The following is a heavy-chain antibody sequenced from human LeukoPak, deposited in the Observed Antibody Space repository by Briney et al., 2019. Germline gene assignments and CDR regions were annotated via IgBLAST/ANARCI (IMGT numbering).Heavy chain of an antibody. J-gene: IGHJ5*02. V-gene: IGHV3-21*01. Sequence: PGGSLRLSCAASGFTFSSYAMSWVRQAPGKGLEWVSSISSSSSYIYYADSVKGRFTISRDNAKNSLYLQMNSLRAEDTAVYYCARGDRGPPIGWFDPWGQGTLVTVSS. D-gene: IGHD3-10*01. CDR3: ARGDRGPPIGWFDP. CDR1: GFTFSSYA. CDR2: ISSSSSYI.